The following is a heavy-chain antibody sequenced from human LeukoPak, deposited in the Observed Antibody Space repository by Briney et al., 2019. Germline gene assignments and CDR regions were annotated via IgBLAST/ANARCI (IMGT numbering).Heavy chain of an antibody. J-gene: IGHJ4*02. CDR1: GYTFTSYG. CDR3: ARGRLSSGSYLDYFDY. V-gene: IGHV1-18*01. D-gene: IGHD3-10*01. Sequence: GASVKVSCKASGYTFTSYGISWVRQAPGQGLEWIGWISAYNGNTNYAQKLQGRVTMTTDTSTSTAYMELRSLRSDDTAVYYCARGRLSSGSYLDYFDYWGQGTLVTVSS. CDR2: ISAYNGNT.